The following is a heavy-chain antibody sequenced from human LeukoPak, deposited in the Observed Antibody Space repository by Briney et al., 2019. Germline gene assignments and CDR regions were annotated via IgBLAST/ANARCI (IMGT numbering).Heavy chain of an antibody. D-gene: IGHD5-18*01. CDR2: IYHSGST. Sequence: SETLSLTCTVSGGSVSSGSCFWSWIRQPPGKGLEWIGYIYHSGSTYYNPSLKSRVTISVDRSKNQFSLKLSSVTAADTAVYYCASRGYSYGRFFDYWGQGTLVTVSS. CDR1: GGSVSSGSCF. CDR3: ASRGYSYGRFFDY. J-gene: IGHJ4*02. V-gene: IGHV4-30-2*01.